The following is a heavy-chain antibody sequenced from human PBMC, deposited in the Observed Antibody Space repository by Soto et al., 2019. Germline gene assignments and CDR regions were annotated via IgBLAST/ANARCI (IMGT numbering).Heavy chain of an antibody. J-gene: IGHJ3*02. D-gene: IGHD3-16*02. Sequence: GSLRLSCAASGFTFSSYAMSWVRQAPGKGLEWVSAISGSGGSTYYADSVKGRFTISRDNSKNTLYLQMNSLRAEDTAVYYCAKVEGPDYDYIWGSYRYQDAFDIWGQGTMVTVSS. CDR1: GFTFSSYA. CDR3: AKVEGPDYDYIWGSYRYQDAFDI. CDR2: ISGSGGST. V-gene: IGHV3-23*01.